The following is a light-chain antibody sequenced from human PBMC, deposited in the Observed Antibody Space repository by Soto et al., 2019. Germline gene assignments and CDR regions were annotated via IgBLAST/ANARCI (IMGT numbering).Light chain of an antibody. CDR2: DVS. Sequence: QSALTQPASVSGSPGPSITISCTGTSSDVGGYNYVSWYQQHPGRAPKLMIYDVSNRPSGVSNRFSGSKSGNMASLTISGRQADDESDYYCSSYTSSSTLGFGGGTKLTVL. CDR1: SSDVGGYNY. J-gene: IGLJ2*01. V-gene: IGLV2-14*01. CDR3: SSYTSSSTLG.